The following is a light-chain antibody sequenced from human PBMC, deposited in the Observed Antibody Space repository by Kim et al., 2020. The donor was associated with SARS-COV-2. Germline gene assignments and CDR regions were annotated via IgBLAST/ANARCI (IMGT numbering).Light chain of an antibody. CDR2: GAS. J-gene: IGKJ1*01. V-gene: IGKV1-17*01. CDR3: LQHHAYPRT. CDR1: QGIRSD. Sequence: ASLGDRVTITCRASQGIRSDLGWYQQKPGRAPTRLMYGASTLESGVPSRFSGSGSGTEFTLTISSLQPEDFATYYCLQHHAYPRTFGQGTKVDIK.